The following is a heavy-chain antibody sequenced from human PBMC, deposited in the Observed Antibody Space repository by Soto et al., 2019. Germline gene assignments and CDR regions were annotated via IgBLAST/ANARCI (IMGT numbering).Heavy chain of an antibody. J-gene: IGHJ4*02. D-gene: IGHD4-17*01. V-gene: IGHV4-34*01. Sequence: QVQLQQWGAGLLKPSETLSLTCAVYGGSFSGYYWSWIRQPPGKGLEWIGEINHSGSTNYNPSLKSRVTISVDTSKNQFSRKLSSVTAADTAVYYCARVPSYGDYRTPIDYWGQGTLVTVSS. CDR3: ARVPSYGDYRTPIDY. CDR1: GGSFSGYY. CDR2: INHSGST.